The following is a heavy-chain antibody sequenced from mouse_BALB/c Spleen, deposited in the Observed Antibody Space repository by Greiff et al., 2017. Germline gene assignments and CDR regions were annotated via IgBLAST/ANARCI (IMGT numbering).Heavy chain of an antibody. V-gene: IGHV1-7*01. CDR3: ARPEWLGFAY. D-gene: IGHD2-2*01. Sequence: QVQLQQSGAELAKPGASVKMSCKASGYTFTSYWMHWVKQRPGQGLEWIGYINPSTGYTEYNQKFKDKATLTADKSSSTAYMQLSSLTSEDSAVYYCARPEWLGFAYWGQGTLVTVSA. CDR1: GYTFTSYW. J-gene: IGHJ3*01. CDR2: INPSTGYT.